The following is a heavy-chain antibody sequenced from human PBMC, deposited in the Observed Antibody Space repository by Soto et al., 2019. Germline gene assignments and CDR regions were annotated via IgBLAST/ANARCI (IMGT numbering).Heavy chain of an antibody. CDR1: GFIFSSYS. CDR3: ARTLPKMSWFDP. V-gene: IGHV3-21*04. J-gene: IGHJ5*02. Sequence: PGGSLRLSCAASGFIFSSYSMNWVRQAPGKGLEWLASIGSGSSHIYYADSVKGRFTISRDNAKNSLYLQMNGLTADDTAVYYCARTLPKMSWFDPWGQGTLVTVSS. CDR2: IGSGSSHI.